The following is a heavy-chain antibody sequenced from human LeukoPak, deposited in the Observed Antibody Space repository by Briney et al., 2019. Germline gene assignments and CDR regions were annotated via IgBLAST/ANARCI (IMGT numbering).Heavy chain of an antibody. J-gene: IGHJ4*02. V-gene: IGHV4-61*02. CDR2: IYTSGST. D-gene: IGHD6-13*01. CDR3: ATALYSSSWYAIDY. Sequence: SETLSLTCTVSGGSISSGSYYWSWIRQPAGKGLEWIGRIYTSGSTNYNPSLKSRVTISVDTSKNQFSLKLSSVTAADTAVYYCATALYSSSWYAIDYWGQGTLGTVSS. CDR1: GGSISSGSYY.